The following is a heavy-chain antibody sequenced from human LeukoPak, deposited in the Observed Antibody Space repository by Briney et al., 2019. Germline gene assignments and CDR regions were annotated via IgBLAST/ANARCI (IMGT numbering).Heavy chain of an antibody. CDR1: GFTFSSYA. CDR2: ISGGGINT. CDR3: VKRAWIQLWDYGMDV. J-gene: IGHJ6*02. Sequence: PGGSLRLSCAASGFTFSSYAMSWVRQAPGKGLEWVSAISGGGINTYNADSVRGRFTISRDNSKNTLYLQMSSVRAEDTAVYYCVKRAWIQLWDYGMDVWGQGTTVTVS. D-gene: IGHD5-18*01. V-gene: IGHV3-23*01.